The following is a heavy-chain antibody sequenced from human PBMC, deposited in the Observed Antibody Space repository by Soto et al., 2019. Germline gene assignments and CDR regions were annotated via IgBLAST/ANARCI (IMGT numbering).Heavy chain of an antibody. V-gene: IGHV3-33*01. Sequence: QVQLVESGGGVVQPGRSLRLSCAASGFTFSSYGMHWVRQAPGKGLEWVAVIWYDESNKYYADSVKGRFTISRDNSKNTLYLQMNSLRAEDTAVYYCASGAVVVVSSEYFQHWGQGTLVTVSS. CDR1: GFTFSSYG. D-gene: IGHD2-15*01. CDR2: IWYDESNK. CDR3: ASGAVVVVSSEYFQH. J-gene: IGHJ1*01.